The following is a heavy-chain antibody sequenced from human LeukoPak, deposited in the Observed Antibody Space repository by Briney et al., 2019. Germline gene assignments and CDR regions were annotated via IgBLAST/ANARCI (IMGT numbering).Heavy chain of an antibody. CDR1: GFTFSTYA. J-gene: IGHJ4*02. CDR2: ISYDGINK. CDR3: AKGELQTLIDY. D-gene: IGHD1-26*01. Sequence: GRSLRLSCAASGFTFSTYAIHWVRQAPGKGLEWVAVISYDGINKYYADSVKGRFTISRDNSKDTLYLQMNSLRAEDTAVYYCAKGELQTLIDYWGQGTLVSVSS. V-gene: IGHV3-30*04.